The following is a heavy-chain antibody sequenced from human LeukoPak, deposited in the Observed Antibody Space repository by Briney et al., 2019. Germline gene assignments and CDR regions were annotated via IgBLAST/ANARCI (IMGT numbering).Heavy chain of an antibody. CDR1: GGSISSYY. V-gene: IGHV4-59*12. J-gene: IGHJ2*01. D-gene: IGHD3-9*01. CDR3: AREVADFDLMTGYSPRYYFDL. CDR2: IYYSGST. Sequence: SETLSLTCTVSGGSISSYYWSWIRQPPGKGLEWIGYIYYSGSTNYNPSLKSRVTISVDTSKNQFSLNLRSVTAADTAMYYCAREVADFDLMTGYSPRYYFDLWGRGTLVTVSS.